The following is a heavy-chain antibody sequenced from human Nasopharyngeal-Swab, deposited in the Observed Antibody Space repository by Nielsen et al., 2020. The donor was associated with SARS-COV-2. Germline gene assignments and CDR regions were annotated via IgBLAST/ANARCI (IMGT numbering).Heavy chain of an antibody. D-gene: IGHD7-27*01. V-gene: IGHV6-1*01. Sequence: SETLSLTCAISGDGVSTNFVAWNWIRQSPSSGLEWLGRTYYRSKWYNDYAVSVKSRLTINPDTSKNQVSLQLNSVTPEDTAVYYCARGDWGHFDYWGQGTLVTVSS. CDR2: TYYRSKWYN. J-gene: IGHJ4*02. CDR3: ARGDWGHFDY. CDR1: GDGVSTNFVA.